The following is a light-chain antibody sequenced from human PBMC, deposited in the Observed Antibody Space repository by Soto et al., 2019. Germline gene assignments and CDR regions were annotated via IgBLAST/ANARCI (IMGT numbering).Light chain of an antibody. V-gene: IGKV3D-15*01. CDR1: QSVDSN. Sequence: PGDGATLSCRASQSVDSNLAWYQQKPGQTPRLLVYGASTRPTGIPARFSGGGSGTEFTLTIISLQSEDSAVYYCQQYDNPNLTVTFGGGTKVDIK. CDR3: QQYDNPNLTVT. CDR2: GAS. J-gene: IGKJ4*01.